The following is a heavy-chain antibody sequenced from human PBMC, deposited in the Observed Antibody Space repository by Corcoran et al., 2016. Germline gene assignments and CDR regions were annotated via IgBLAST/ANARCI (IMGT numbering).Heavy chain of an antibody. V-gene: IGHV1-18*01. Sequence: QVHLVQSGAEVQKPGASVKVSCKASGYTFTDYGIDWLRQAPGQGLQWMGWISPYNGNTAYAQRLQGRVTLTTDTSTSTASMELRSLRSDDSAIYYCAILDTALAIDYWGQGTLVTVSS. CDR1: GYTFTDYG. J-gene: IGHJ4*02. CDR2: ISPYNGNT. CDR3: AILDTALAIDY. D-gene: IGHD5-18*01.